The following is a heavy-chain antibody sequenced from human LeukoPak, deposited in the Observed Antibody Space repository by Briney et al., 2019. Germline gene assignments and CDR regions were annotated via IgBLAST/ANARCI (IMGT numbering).Heavy chain of an antibody. J-gene: IGHJ6*03. D-gene: IGHD6-6*01. CDR1: GGTFSRYG. V-gene: IGHV1-69*06. CDR3: ARDKGARLYYYYYMDV. Sequence: SVKVSCKASGGTFSRYGISWVRQAPGQGLGWMGGIIPIFGTTNYAQKFQGRVTITADKSTSTAYMELSSLRSEDTAVYYCARDKGARLYYYYYMDVWGKGTTVTVSS. CDR2: IIPIFGTT.